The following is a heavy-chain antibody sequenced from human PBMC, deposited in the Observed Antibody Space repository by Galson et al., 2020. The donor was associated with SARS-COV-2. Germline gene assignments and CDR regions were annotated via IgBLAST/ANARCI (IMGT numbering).Heavy chain of an antibody. CDR1: GGSISSGGYY. D-gene: IGHD3-16*02. Sequence: SETLSLTCTVSGGSISSGGYYWSWIRQHPGKGLEWIGYIYYSGSTYYNPSLKSRVTISVDTSKNQFSLKLSSVTAADTAVYYCARAQYYDYVWGSYRREYYFDYWGQGTRVTVSS. V-gene: IGHV4-31*03. CDR2: IYYSGST. CDR3: ARAQYYDYVWGSYRREYYFDY. J-gene: IGHJ4*02.